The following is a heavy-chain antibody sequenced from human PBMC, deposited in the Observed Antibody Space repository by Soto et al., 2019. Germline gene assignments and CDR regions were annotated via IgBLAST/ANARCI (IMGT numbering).Heavy chain of an antibody. V-gene: IGHV4-31*03. D-gene: IGHD3-22*01. J-gene: IGHJ4*02. CDR1: GGSISSGGYY. Sequence: TSETLSLTCTVSGGSISSGGYYWSWIRQHPGKGLEWIGYIYYSGSTYYNPSLKSRVTISVDTSKNQFSLKLSSVTAADTAVYYCARLGGYYQAFDSWGQGTLVTVSS. CDR3: ARLGGYYQAFDS. CDR2: IYYSGST.